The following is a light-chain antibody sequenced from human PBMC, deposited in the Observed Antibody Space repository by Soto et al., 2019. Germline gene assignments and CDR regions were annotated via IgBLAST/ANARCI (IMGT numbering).Light chain of an antibody. Sequence: IQMTQSPSTLSASVGDRVTITCRASQSISIWLAWYQQKPGKAPKLLIYKASSLESEVPSRFSGSGSGKEFALTNNSLQPDESATFYCQPYNSDSTFGHGAKVEIK. CDR3: QPYNSDST. CDR1: QSISIW. J-gene: IGKJ1*01. V-gene: IGKV1-5*03. CDR2: KAS.